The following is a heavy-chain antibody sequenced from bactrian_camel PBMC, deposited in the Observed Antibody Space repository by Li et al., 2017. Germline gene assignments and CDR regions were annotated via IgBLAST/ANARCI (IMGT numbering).Heavy chain of an antibody. V-gene: IGHV3S40*01. CDR3: ATEEVGSYSDYVFESGYKY. CDR2: ITPGGAGK. Sequence: VQLVESGGGLVQPGGSLRLSSAASGFTFSSYDMSWVRQAPGKGLEWVSTITPGGAGKIYADSVKGRFTMSRDNTKNTVYLQMNSLKSEDTALYYCATEEVGSYSDYVFESGYKYWGQGTQVTVS. D-gene: IGHD4*01. CDR1: GFTFSSYD. J-gene: IGHJ4*01.